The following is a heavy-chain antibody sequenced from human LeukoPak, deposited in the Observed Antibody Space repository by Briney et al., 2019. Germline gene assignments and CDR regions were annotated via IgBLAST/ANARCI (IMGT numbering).Heavy chain of an antibody. CDR1: GGSISSGTYY. D-gene: IGHD3-10*01. J-gene: IGHJ6*03. CDR3: AREGTIRAYYYMDV. Sequence: SQTLSLTCTASGGSISSGTYYWSWIRQPAGKGLEWIGRIYISGTTNYNPSLESRVTVSVDTSKNQFSLKMSSVTAADTAVYYCAREGTIRAYYYMDVWGKGTTVTVSS. V-gene: IGHV4-61*02. CDR2: IYISGTT.